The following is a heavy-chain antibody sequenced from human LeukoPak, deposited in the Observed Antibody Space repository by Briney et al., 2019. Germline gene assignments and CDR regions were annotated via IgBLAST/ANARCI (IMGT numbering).Heavy chain of an antibody. J-gene: IGHJ6*02. Sequence: GASLRLSCAASGFTFSSYAMSWVRQAPGKGLEWVSAISGSGGSTYYADSVKGRFTISRDNSKNTLYLQMNSLRAEDTAVYYCAFPYDFWSGYLDYYGMDVWGQGTTVTVPS. CDR2: ISGSGGST. D-gene: IGHD3-3*01. CDR1: GFTFSSYA. CDR3: AFPYDFWSGYLDYYGMDV. V-gene: IGHV3-23*01.